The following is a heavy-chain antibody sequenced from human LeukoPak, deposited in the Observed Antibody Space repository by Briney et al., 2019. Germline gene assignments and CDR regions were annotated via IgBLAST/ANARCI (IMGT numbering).Heavy chain of an antibody. J-gene: IGHJ5*02. D-gene: IGHD4-17*01. Sequence: GGSLRLSCAASGFTVSTNYVSWVRQAPGKGLEWVSAIHTSGDTCYADSVKGRFTISRDTSKNTLYLQINSLRVEDTAVYYCIVFGDSNHWGQGTLVTVSS. CDR2: IHTSGDT. CDR1: GFTVSTNY. CDR3: IVFGDSNH. V-gene: IGHV3-53*01.